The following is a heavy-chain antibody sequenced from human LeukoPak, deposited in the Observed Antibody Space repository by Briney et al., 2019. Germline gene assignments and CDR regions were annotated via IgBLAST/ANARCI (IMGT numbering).Heavy chain of an antibody. Sequence: GESLKISCKGSGYSFTSYWIGWVRQMPGKGLEWVGIIYPGDSDTRYSPSFQGQVTISADKSISTAYLQWSSLKASDTAMYYCATRTSFSYYYDSSGYSTRPYYFDYWGQGTLITVSP. CDR3: ATRTSFSYYYDSSGYSTRPYYFDY. CDR1: GYSFTSYW. CDR2: IYPGDSDT. V-gene: IGHV5-51*01. D-gene: IGHD3-22*01. J-gene: IGHJ4*02.